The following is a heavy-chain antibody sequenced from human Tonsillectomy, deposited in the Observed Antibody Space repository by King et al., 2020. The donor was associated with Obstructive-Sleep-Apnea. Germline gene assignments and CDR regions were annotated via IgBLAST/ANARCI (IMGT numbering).Heavy chain of an antibody. V-gene: IGHV4-59*01. CDR1: GVSISSYY. CDR2: IYYSGST. CDR3: ARVNYDILTGYPYYFDY. D-gene: IGHD3-9*01. Sequence: QLQESGPGLVKPSETLSLTCTVSGVSISSYYWSWIRQPPGKGLEWIGYIYYSGSTNYNPSLKSRVTISVDTSKNQFSLKLSSVTAADTAVDYCARVNYDILTGYPYYFDYWGQGTLVTVSS. J-gene: IGHJ4*02.